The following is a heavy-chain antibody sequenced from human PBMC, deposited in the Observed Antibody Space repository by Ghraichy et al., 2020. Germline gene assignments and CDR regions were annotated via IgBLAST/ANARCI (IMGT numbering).Heavy chain of an antibody. CDR3: ARASYGGNFPLYYYYGMDV. V-gene: IGHV4-34*01. Sequence: SETLSLTCAVYGGSFSGYYWSWIRQPPGKGLEWIGEINHSGSTNYNPSLKSRVTISVDTSKNQFSLKLSSVTAADTAVYYCARASYGGNFPLYYYYGMDVWGQGTTVTVSS. J-gene: IGHJ6*02. CDR1: GGSFSGYY. CDR2: INHSGST. D-gene: IGHD4-23*01.